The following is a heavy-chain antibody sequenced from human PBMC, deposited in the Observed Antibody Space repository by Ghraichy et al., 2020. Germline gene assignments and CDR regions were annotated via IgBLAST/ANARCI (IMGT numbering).Heavy chain of an antibody. CDR1: GGSLGGYY. CDR2: SNGSGST. D-gene: IGHD2-2*01. Sequence: GSLRLSCAVHGGSLGGYYWSWIRQSPGKGLEWIGESNGSGSTNYNPTLKSRVSVSIDTSKNQSSLHLTSVTAADTAVYYCARWGRCSCATCAWRWGQGTLVTVSS. J-gene: IGHJ1*01. V-gene: IGHV4-34*01. CDR3: ARWGRCSCATCAWR.